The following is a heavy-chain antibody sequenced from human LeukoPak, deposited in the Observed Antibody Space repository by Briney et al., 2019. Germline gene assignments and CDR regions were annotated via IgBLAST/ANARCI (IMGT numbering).Heavy chain of an antibody. D-gene: IGHD6-19*01. J-gene: IGHJ4*02. CDR3: ARGGGWYGFDY. CDR1: GFTVSTNY. CDR2: IYSGGST. Sequence: GGSLRLSCVASGFTVSTNYMSWVRQTPGKGLEWVSVIYSGGSTYYADSVKGRSTISRHNSKNTLYLQMNSLRAEDTAVYYCARGGGWYGFDYWGQGTLVTVSS. V-gene: IGHV3-53*04.